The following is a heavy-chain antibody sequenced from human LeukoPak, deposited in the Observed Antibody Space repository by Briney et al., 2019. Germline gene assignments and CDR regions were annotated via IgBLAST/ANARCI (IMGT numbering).Heavy chain of an antibody. D-gene: IGHD6-13*01. V-gene: IGHV3-53*01. CDR1: GFTVSNNY. Sequence: GSLRLSCAASGFTVSNNYLGWVRQAPGKGLEWVAFIDTADTTYYVDSVKGRFTMSRDNSKNTLYLQMNSLRAEDTAVYYCEKDRSSSWYIDAFDIWGQGTMVTVSS. CDR2: IDTADTT. CDR3: EKDRSSSWYIDAFDI. J-gene: IGHJ3*02.